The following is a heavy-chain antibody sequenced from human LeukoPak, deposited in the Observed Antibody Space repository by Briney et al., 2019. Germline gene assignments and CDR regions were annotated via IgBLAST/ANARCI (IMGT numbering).Heavy chain of an antibody. CDR3: ARDRPSMTTVVFGLFGL. V-gene: IGHV4-4*02. D-gene: IGHD4-23*01. Sequence: SGTLSLTFAVSGGSISSSNWWSWVRQPPGKGLEWIGEIYHSGSTNYNPSLKSRVTISVDTSKNHFSLKLSSVTAADTAVYYCARDRPSMTTVVFGLFGLWGQGTLVTVSS. CDR2: IYHSGST. CDR1: GGSISSSNW. J-gene: IGHJ4*02.